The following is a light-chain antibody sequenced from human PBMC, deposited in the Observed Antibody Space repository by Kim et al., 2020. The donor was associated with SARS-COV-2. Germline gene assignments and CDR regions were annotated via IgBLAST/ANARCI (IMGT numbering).Light chain of an antibody. CDR2: YDT. CDR3: QVWDGSSDRPV. Sequence: GKADTITCGGSNIGSKSVNWYQQRPGQAPFLVIYYDTDRPSGIPERFSGSNSGNTATLTISGVETGDEADYYCQVWDGSSDRPVFGGGTQLTVL. J-gene: IGLJ3*02. CDR1: NIGSKS. V-gene: IGLV3-21*04.